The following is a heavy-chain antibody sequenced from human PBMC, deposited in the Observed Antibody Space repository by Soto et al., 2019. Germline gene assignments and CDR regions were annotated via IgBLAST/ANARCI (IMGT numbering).Heavy chain of an antibody. Sequence: EVQLVESGGGVVRPGGSLRLSCAASGFIFDDYGMSWVHQGPGKELEWVSGINWNGGSTVYADSVKGRFTISRDNAKNSLYLQMNSLRAEDTALYYSARVLSSGNSDPFDYWGQATLVTVSS. CDR2: INWNGGST. V-gene: IGHV3-20*04. D-gene: IGHD3-22*01. CDR1: GFIFDDYG. CDR3: ARVLSSGNSDPFDY. J-gene: IGHJ4*02.